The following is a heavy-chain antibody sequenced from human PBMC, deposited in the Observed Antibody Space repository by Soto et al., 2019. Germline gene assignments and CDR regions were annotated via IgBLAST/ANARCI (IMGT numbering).Heavy chain of an antibody. V-gene: IGHV5-51*01. J-gene: IGHJ6*02. CDR2: MFPGDSDT. CDR1: GYSFTTYW. Sequence: GESLKISCKGSGYSFTTYWIGWVRQLPGQGLEWMGVMFPGDSDTRYSPSFQGQVTMSADPSTNTAYLEWSSLKAADSAMYYCARVPDSSLGTMDVWGQGTTVTVSS. D-gene: IGHD6-19*01. CDR3: ARVPDSSLGTMDV.